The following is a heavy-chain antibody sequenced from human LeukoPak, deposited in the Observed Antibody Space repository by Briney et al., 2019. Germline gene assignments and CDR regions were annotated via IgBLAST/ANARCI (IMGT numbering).Heavy chain of an antibody. CDR2: IRYDGSNK. Sequence: PGGSLRLSCAASGFTFSSYGMHWVRQAPGKGLEWVAFIRYDGSNKYYADSVKGRFTISRDNSKNTLYLQMNSLRAEDTAVYYCAKDRWEPPLFDYWGQGTLVTVSS. CDR1: GFTFSSYG. V-gene: IGHV3-30*02. J-gene: IGHJ4*02. D-gene: IGHD1-26*01. CDR3: AKDRWEPPLFDY.